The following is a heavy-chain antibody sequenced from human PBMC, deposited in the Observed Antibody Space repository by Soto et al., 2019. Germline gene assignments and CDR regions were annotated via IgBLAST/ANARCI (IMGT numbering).Heavy chain of an antibody. J-gene: IGHJ5*02. Sequence: SETLSLTCTVSGGSISSYYWSWIRQPPGKGLEWIGYIYYSGSTNYNPSLKSRVTISVDTSKNQFSLKLSSVTAADTAVYYCARLVSHYDLLLGKNNWFDPWGQGTLVTVSS. CDR3: ARLVSHYDLLLGKNNWFDP. CDR2: IYYSGST. D-gene: IGHD3-3*01. CDR1: GGSISSYY. V-gene: IGHV4-59*08.